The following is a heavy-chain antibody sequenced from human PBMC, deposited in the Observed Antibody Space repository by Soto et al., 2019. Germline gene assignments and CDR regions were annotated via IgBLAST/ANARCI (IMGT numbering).Heavy chain of an antibody. CDR2: ISAHNGNT. CDR1: GYDFTTYG. CDR3: ARGRYGDY. D-gene: IGHD1-1*01. V-gene: IGHV1-18*01. J-gene: IGHJ4*02. Sequence: QVHLVQSGAEVKKPGASVKVSCKGSGYDFTTYGITWVRQAPGQGLEWMAWISAHNGNTDYAQKLQGRVTVTRDTCTRTAYMELRSLRSDGTAVYYCARGRYGDYWGQGALVTVSS.